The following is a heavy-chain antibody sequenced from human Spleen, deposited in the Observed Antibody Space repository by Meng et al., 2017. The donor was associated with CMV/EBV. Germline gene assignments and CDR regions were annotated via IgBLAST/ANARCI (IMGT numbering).Heavy chain of an antibody. CDR2: IYSGDTT. Sequence: EVQLGESGGGLIQPGGSLILSCAVSGFTVISNYMSWVRQAPGKGLECVSVIYSGDTTHYADSVKGRFTISRDNSKNTVHLQMHSLRAEDTAVYYCARTDSGRYYFDYWGQGTLVTVSS. J-gene: IGHJ4*02. V-gene: IGHV3-53*01. CDR3: ARTDSGRYYFDY. D-gene: IGHD6-19*01. CDR1: GFTVISNY.